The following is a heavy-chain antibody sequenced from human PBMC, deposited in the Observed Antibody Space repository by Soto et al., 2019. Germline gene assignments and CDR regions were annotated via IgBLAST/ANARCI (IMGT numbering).Heavy chain of an antibody. CDR1: GFTFSAYH. CDR3: ASGYCGGGGCYLRRDAFDV. J-gene: IGHJ3*01. V-gene: IGHV3-21*01. CDR2: INPTSSHI. D-gene: IGHD2-15*01. Sequence: EVQLVESGGGLVMPGGSLRLSCAASGFTFSAYHMNWVRQAPGKGLEWVSSINPTSSHIYYADSVRGRFTISRDDSKNAVSRQTNILRTEDAALYYCASGYCGGGGCYLRRDAFDVWGQGTMVTVSS.